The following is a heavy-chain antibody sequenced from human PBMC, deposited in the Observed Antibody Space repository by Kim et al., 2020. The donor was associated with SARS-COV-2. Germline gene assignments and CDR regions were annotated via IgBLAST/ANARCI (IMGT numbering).Heavy chain of an antibody. V-gene: IGHV4-59*08. Sequence: SETLSLTCTVSGGSISSYYWSWIRQPPGKGLEWIGYIYYSGSTNYNPSLKSRVTISVDTSKNQFSLKLSSVTAADTAVYYCARHLWRDYYGSGSYFLGAFDIWGQGTMVTVSS. D-gene: IGHD3-10*01. CDR3: ARHLWRDYYGSGSYFLGAFDI. CDR2: IYYSGST. J-gene: IGHJ3*02. CDR1: GGSISSYY.